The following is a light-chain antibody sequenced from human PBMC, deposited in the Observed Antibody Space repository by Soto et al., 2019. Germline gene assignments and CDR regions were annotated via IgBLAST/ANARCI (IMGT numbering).Light chain of an antibody. V-gene: IGLV2-14*01. J-gene: IGLJ1*01. CDR1: SRDVGGYNY. CDR3: SSYTIGITHYV. CDR2: EVS. Sequence: QSALTQPASVSASPGQSITISCTGTSRDVGGYNYVSWYQQHPGKAPKLMIYEVSNRPSGVSNRFSGSKSGNTASLTISGLQAEDEADYYCSSYTIGITHYVFGTGTKVTVL.